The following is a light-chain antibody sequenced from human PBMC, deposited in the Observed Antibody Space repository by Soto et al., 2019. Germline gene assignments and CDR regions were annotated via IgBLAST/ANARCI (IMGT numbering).Light chain of an antibody. Sequence: DIQMTQSPSTLSGSVGDRVTITCRASQTFSSWLAWYQQKPGKAPKLLIYKASTLKSGVPSRFSGSGSGTEFTLTISSLQPDDFAPYYCQHYNSYSEAFGQATKGELK. CDR1: QTFSSW. J-gene: IGKJ1*01. V-gene: IGKV1-5*03. CDR3: QHYNSYSEA. CDR2: KAS.